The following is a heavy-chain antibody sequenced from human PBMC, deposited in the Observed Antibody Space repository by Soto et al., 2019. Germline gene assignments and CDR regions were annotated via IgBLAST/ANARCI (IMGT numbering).Heavy chain of an antibody. Sequence: SETLSLTCTVSGGSISSSSFHWSWIRQPPGKGLEWTGYIHYSGSTNYNPSLTSRVTISVDTSKSQISLKLTSVTAADTAVYYCAIGYSYVNYWGQGTLVTVSS. CDR1: GGSISSSSFH. CDR2: IHYSGST. D-gene: IGHD5-18*01. CDR3: AIGYSYVNY. V-gene: IGHV4-61*01. J-gene: IGHJ4*02.